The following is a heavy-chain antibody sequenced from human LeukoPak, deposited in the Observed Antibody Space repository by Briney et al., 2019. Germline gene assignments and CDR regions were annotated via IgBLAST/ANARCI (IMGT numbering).Heavy chain of an antibody. J-gene: IGHJ4*02. CDR1: GFTFSSYS. V-gene: IGHV3-21*01. CDR2: ISSSSSYI. D-gene: IGHD6-13*01. CDR3: ARDRARIAAAGTEDY. Sequence: GGSLRLSCAASGFTFSSYSMNWVRQAPGKGLEWVSSISSSSSYIYYADSVKGRFTISRDNAKNSLYLRMNSLRAEDTAVYYCARDRARIAAAGTEDYWGQGTLVTVSS.